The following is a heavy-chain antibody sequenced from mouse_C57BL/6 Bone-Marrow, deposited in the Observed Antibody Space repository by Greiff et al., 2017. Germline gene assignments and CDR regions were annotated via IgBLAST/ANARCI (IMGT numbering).Heavy chain of an antibody. CDR3: ARRGYDGYYYAMDY. V-gene: IGHV1-76*01. J-gene: IGHJ4*01. CDR1: GYTFTDYY. Sequence: LEESGAELVRPGASVKLSCKASGYTFTDYYINWVKQRPGQGLEWIARIYPGSGNTYYNEKFKGKATLTAEKSSSTAYMQLSSLTSEDSAVYFCARRGYDGYYYAMDYWGQGTSVTVSS. D-gene: IGHD2-3*01. CDR2: IYPGSGNT.